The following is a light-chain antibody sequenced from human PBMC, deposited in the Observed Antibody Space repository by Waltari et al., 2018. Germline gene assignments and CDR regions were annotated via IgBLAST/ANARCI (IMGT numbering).Light chain of an antibody. Sequence: DIVMTQSPDSLAVSLGERATINCKSSQNLLYSANNKDYLAWYKQKPGRPPKLLIYWASTRESGVPDRFSGSGSGTDFTLSVNSLQAEDVAVYYCQQYFSVPYTFGQGTKLEIK. V-gene: IGKV4-1*01. CDR3: QQYFSVPYT. J-gene: IGKJ2*01. CDR1: QNLLYSANNKDY. CDR2: WAS.